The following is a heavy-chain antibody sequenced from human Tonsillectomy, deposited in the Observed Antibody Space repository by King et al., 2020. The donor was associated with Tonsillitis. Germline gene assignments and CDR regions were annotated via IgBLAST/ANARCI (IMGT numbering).Heavy chain of an antibody. D-gene: IGHD5-18*01. CDR1: GFSPTHNRMG. J-gene: IGHJ3*01. CDR2: LFLNDEK. Sequence: TLKESGPVLVKPTETLTLTCTGSGFSPTHNRMGINLIRQPPGKALEWLAHLFLNDEKYPSTSLTSRLTVSKETPKSQVVLTMTNMDPVDTATYYCARITGRSYGDAFDLWGPGTMVTVSS. CDR3: ARITGRSYGDAFDL. V-gene: IGHV2-26*01.